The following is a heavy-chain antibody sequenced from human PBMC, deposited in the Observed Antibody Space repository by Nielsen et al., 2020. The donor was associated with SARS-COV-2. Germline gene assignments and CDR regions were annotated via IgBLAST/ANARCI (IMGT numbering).Heavy chain of an antibody. D-gene: IGHD3-9*01. CDR2: INAGNGNT. V-gene: IGHV1-3*01. J-gene: IGHJ6*02. Sequence: WVRQAPGQRLEWMGWINAGNGNTKYSQKFQGRVTITRDTSASTAYMELSSLRSEDTAVYYCARVQYYDTLTGYWNQYGMDVWGQGTTVTVSS. CDR3: ARVQYYDTLTGYWNQYGMDV.